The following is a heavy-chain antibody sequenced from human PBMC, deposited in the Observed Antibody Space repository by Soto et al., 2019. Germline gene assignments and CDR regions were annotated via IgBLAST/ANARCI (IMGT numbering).Heavy chain of an antibody. D-gene: IGHD6-19*01. CDR3: ARAIAVAGADS. CDR2: IYYSGST. Sequence: QVQLQESGPGLVKPSETLSLTCTVSGGSISSYYWSWIRQPPGKGLEWIGYIYYSGSTNYNPSLKSRVTISVDTSKNQFSLKLSSVTAADTAVYYCARAIAVAGADSWGQGTLVTVSS. CDR1: GGSISSYY. V-gene: IGHV4-59*01. J-gene: IGHJ4*02.